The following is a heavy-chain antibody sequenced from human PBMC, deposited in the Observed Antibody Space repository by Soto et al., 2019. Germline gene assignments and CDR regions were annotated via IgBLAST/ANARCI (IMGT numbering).Heavy chain of an antibody. D-gene: IGHD6-13*01. CDR2: IYHSGST. J-gene: IGHJ5*02. V-gene: IGHV4-59*01. CDR1: GVSIRDYD. CDR3: ARDNYGSNWQGGNWFDP. Sequence: PXATLALTFTVSGVSIRDYDGSWIRQAPGKGLEWIAYIYHSGSTSYNPSLKSRVTISVDTSKNQMSLNLTSVTAADTAVYYCARDNYGSNWQGGNWFDPWGQGTMVTVSS.